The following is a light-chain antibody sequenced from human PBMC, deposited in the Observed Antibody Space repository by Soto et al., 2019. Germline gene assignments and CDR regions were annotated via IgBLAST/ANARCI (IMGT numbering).Light chain of an antibody. CDR3: QQYGSSLFT. V-gene: IGKV3-20*01. J-gene: IGKJ3*01. CDR2: GAS. CDR1: QSFRGL. Sequence: EVVLTQSPVTLSLSPGESATLSCRASQSFRGLLAWYQQKPGQAPRLLIYGASSRATGIPDRFSGSGSGTDFTLTISRLEPEDFAVYYCQQYGSSLFTFGPGTKVDIK.